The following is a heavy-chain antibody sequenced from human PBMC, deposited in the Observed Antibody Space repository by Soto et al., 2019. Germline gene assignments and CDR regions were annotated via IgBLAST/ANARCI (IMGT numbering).Heavy chain of an antibody. CDR2: ILTILGIA. J-gene: IGHJ6*03. D-gene: IGHD1-1*01. Sequence: QVQLVQSGAEVKKPGSSVKVSCKASGGTFSSYTISWVRQAPGQGLEWMGRILTILGIANYAQKVQGRVTITTDKATSTAYMELSRLRCEDTAVYYCARTSTTEPAVWYYYYYLHFWGKGTTVTVSS. CDR3: ARTSTTEPAVWYYYYYLHF. CDR1: GGTFSSYT. V-gene: IGHV1-69*02.